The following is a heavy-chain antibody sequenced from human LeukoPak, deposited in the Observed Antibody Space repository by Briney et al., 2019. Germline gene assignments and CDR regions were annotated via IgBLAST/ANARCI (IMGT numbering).Heavy chain of an antibody. CDR3: ARGQEMGAFDI. D-gene: IGHD2-8*01. Sequence: GGSLRLSCAASGFTVSINYMSWVRQVPGKGLEWGSVIYSGGSTYYADSVKGRFTISRDNSKNTLYVQMNSLRAEDTAVYYCARGQEMGAFDIWGQGTMVTVSS. V-gene: IGHV3-53*01. J-gene: IGHJ3*02. CDR1: GFTVSINY. CDR2: IYSGGST.